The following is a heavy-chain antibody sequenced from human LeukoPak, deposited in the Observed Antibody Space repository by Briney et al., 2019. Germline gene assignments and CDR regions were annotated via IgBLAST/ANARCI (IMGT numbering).Heavy chain of an antibody. CDR2: IYSGGST. V-gene: IGHV3-53*01. CDR1: GFTVSSNY. Sequence: PGGSLRLSCAASGFTVSSNYMSWVRQAPGKGLEWVSVIYSGGSTYYADSGKGRFTIPRDNSKNTLYLQMNSLRAEDTAVYYCATYSSSSRNYYYYYMDVWGKGTTVTVSS. J-gene: IGHJ6*03. D-gene: IGHD6-6*01. CDR3: ATYSSSSRNYYYYYMDV.